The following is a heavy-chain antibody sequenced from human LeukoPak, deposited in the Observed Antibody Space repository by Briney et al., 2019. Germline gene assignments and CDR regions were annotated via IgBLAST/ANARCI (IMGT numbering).Heavy chain of an antibody. Sequence: SETLSLTCTVSGGSISSYYWSWIRQPPGKGLEWIGYIYYSGSTYYNPSLRSRVTISVDTSKNQFSLKLSSVTAADTAVYYCARSSEGRYYYDSSGFSYYYYYMDVWGKGTTVIVSS. J-gene: IGHJ6*03. D-gene: IGHD3-22*01. CDR3: ARSSEGRYYYDSSGFSYYYYYMDV. CDR1: GGSISSYY. CDR2: IYYSGST. V-gene: IGHV4-59*01.